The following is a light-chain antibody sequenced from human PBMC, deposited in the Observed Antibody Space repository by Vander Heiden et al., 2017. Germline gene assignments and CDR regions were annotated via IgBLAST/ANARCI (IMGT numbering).Light chain of an antibody. V-gene: IGKV1-9*01. J-gene: IGKJ4*01. CDR2: AAS. CDR3: QQYNSYPLT. Sequence: DIQLTQSPSFLSASVGDRVTITCRASQGITTSLVWFQQKPGRAPKLLIYAASTLQSGVPSRFSGSGSGTDFTLTINSLQPEDFATYYCQQYNSYPLTFGGGTKVEIK. CDR1: QGITTS.